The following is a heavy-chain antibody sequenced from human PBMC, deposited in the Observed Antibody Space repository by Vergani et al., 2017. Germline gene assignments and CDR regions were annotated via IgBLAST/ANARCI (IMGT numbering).Heavy chain of an antibody. D-gene: IGHD5-18*01. CDR2: IWYDGSNK. J-gene: IGHJ4*02. CDR3: AGDFRAGDYSYGWTGEAFDY. CDR1: GFTFSSYG. V-gene: IGHV3-33*01. Sequence: QVQLVESGGGVVQPGRSLRLSCAASGFTFSSYGMHWVRQAPGKGLEWVAVIWYDGSNKYYADSVKGRFTISRDNSKKTLYLQMNSLRAENTAVYYCAGDFRAGDYSYGWTGEAFDYWGQGTLVTVSS.